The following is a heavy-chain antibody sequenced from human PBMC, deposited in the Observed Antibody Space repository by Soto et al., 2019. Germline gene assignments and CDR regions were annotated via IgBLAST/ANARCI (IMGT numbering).Heavy chain of an antibody. Sequence: KVSNKDSSYAFTGTGIGWVRQMPGKGLEWMGIIYPGDSDTRYSPSFQGQVTISADKSISTAYLQWSSLKASDTAMYYCASSRYSGSGDAFDIWGQGTMVTVSS. CDR2: IYPGDSDT. D-gene: IGHD1-26*01. CDR3: ASSRYSGSGDAFDI. CDR1: SYAFTGTG. J-gene: IGHJ3*02. V-gene: IGHV5-51*01.